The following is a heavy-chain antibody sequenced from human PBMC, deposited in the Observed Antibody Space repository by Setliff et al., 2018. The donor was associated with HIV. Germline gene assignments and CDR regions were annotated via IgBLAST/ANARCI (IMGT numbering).Heavy chain of an antibody. CDR1: GGTFSSYA. CDR3: ARPTTEGDYYDSSGYLSGAFDI. J-gene: IGHJ3*02. V-gene: IGHV1-69*13. D-gene: IGHD3-22*01. Sequence: SVKVSCKASGGTFSSYAINWVRQAPGQGLEWMGGIIPIFGAANYAQKFQGRLTIPADESLTTAYMELSSLTSEDTAVYYCARPTTEGDYYDSSGYLSGAFDIWGQGTMVTVSS. CDR2: IIPIFGAA.